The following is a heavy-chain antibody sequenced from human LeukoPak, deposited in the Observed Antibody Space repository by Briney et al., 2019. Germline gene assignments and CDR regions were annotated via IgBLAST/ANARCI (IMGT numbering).Heavy chain of an antibody. CDR3: ARDVVVAGIDY. CDR2: MNPNSGGT. CDR1: GYTLTGYY. J-gene: IGHJ4*02. Sequence: GASVKVSCKASGYTLTGYYMHWVRQAPGQGLEWMGWMNPNSGGTKYAQKFQGRVTITTDTSVSTAYMELDSLTFDDTAVYYCARDVVVAGIDYWGQGTLVTVSS. V-gene: IGHV1-2*02. D-gene: IGHD2-21*02.